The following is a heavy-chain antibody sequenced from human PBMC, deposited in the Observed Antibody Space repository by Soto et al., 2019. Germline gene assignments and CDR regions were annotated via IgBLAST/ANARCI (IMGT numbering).Heavy chain of an antibody. J-gene: IGHJ6*02. CDR1: GGSINSDYY. D-gene: IGHD2-15*01. CDR2: IFYSGSS. CDR3: ARGRPDYYCSGGSCYLGYYYYGMDV. Sequence: SETLSLTCTVSGGSINSDYYWSWIRKHPGKGLEWVGYIFYSGSSYYNPSLKSRVTISVDTSKNQFSLKLSSVTAADTAVYYCARGRPDYYCSGGSCYLGYYYYGMDVWGQGTTVTVS. V-gene: IGHV4-31*03.